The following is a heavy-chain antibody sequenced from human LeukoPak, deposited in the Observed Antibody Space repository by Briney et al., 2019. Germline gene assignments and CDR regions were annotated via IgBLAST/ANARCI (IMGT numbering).Heavy chain of an antibody. V-gene: IGHV3-48*02. CDR2: ISRSSSNI. CDR1: GFTFSSYS. Sequence: PGGSLRLSCAASGFTFSSYSMNWVRQAPGKGLEWVSYISRSSSNIYYADSVKGRFTISGDNAKNFLYLQMNSLRDEDTAMYYCARDNFDAFDIWGQGTMVTVSS. D-gene: IGHD1-20*01. CDR3: ARDNFDAFDI. J-gene: IGHJ3*02.